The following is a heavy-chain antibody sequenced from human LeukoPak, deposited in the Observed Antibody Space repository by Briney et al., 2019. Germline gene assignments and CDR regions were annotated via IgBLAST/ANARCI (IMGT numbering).Heavy chain of an antibody. CDR2: INWNGGST. CDR1: GFTFDDYG. J-gene: IGHJ5*02. V-gene: IGHV3-20*04. D-gene: IGHD3-3*01. Sequence: GGSLRLSCAASGFTFDDYGMSWVRQAPGKGLEWVSGINWNGGSTGYADSVKGRSTISRDNAKNSLYLQMNSLRAEDTALYYCARRPFITMRWCGFDPWGQGTLVTVSS. CDR3: ARRPFITMRWCGFDP.